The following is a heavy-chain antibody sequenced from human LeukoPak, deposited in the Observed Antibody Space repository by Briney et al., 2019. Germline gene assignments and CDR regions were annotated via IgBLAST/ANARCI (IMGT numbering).Heavy chain of an antibody. V-gene: IGHV1-69*06. Sequence: SVKVSCKASGGTFSSYAISWVRQAPGQGLEWMGGIIPIFGTANYAQKFQGRVTITADKSTSTAYMELSSLRSEDTAVYYCARVRDGYNDAYDIWGQGTMVTVPS. D-gene: IGHD5-24*01. CDR1: GGTFSSYA. J-gene: IGHJ3*02. CDR3: ARVRDGYNDAYDI. CDR2: IIPIFGTA.